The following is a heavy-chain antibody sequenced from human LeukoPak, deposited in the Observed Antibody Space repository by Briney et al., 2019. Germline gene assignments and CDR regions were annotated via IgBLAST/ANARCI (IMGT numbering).Heavy chain of an antibody. V-gene: IGHV3-23*01. CDR2: ISGGSGNT. J-gene: IGHJ4*02. D-gene: IGHD1-1*01. CDR1: GFTFSDSA. Sequence: GGSLRLSCAASGFTFSDSAMSWVRQAPGKGLEWVSGISGGSGNTNYADSVKGRFTVSRDNSKNTLYLQMNSLRADDTAVYYCAKDGGPTVFYYFDYWGRGTLLTVSS. CDR3: AKDGGPTVFYYFDY.